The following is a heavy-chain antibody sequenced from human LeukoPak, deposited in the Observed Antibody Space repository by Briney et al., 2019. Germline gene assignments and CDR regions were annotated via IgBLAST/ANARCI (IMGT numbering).Heavy chain of an antibody. Sequence: GASVKVSCKTSGGTFNSYAMHWVRQAPGQRLEWMGWINAGNGNTKYSQKFQGRVTITRDTSASTAYMELSSLRSEDTAVYYCAREKGHDCVWGSPFDIWGQGTMVTVSS. CDR1: GGTFNSYA. CDR2: INAGNGNT. V-gene: IGHV1-3*01. CDR3: AREKGHDCVWGSPFDI. D-gene: IGHD3-16*01. J-gene: IGHJ3*02.